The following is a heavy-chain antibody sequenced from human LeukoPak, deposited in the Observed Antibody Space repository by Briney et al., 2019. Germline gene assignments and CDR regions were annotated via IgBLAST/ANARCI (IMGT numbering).Heavy chain of an antibody. V-gene: IGHV4-59*01. CDR2: IYFSGST. CDR1: GASINNYW. D-gene: IGHD3-10*02. Sequence: SETLSLTCTVSGASINNYWWGWLRQPPGKGLEWIGYIYFSGSTSYNPSLKSRVTISLDTSKNQFSLKLSSVTAADTAVYYCARDTHAMLFDYWGQGTLVTVSS. J-gene: IGHJ4*02. CDR3: ARDTHAMLFDY.